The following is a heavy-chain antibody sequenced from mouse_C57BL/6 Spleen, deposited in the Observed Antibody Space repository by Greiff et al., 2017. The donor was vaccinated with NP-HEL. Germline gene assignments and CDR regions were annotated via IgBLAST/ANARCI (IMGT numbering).Heavy chain of an antibody. J-gene: IGHJ2*01. CDR1: GFNIKDDY. CDR2: IDPENGDT. CDR3: TGYDGNYWDY. Sequence: EVQLQQSGAELVRPGASVKLSCTASGFNIKDDYMHWVKQRPEQGLEWIGWIDPENGDTEYASKFQGKATITADTSSNTAYMQLSSLTCEDTAVYFCTGYDGNYWDYWGKGTTLTVSS. V-gene: IGHV14-4*01. D-gene: IGHD2-1*01.